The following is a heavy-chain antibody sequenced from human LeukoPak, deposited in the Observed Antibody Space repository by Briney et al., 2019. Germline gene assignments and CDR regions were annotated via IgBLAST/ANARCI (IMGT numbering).Heavy chain of an antibody. CDR2: IGTAGDT. J-gene: IGHJ4*02. Sequence: PGGSPRLSCAASGFTFSSYDMHWVRQATGKGLEWVSAIGTAGDTYYPGSVKGRFTISRENAKNSLYLQMNSLRAGDTAVYYCARAASGSYRLYFDYWGQGTLVTVSS. D-gene: IGHD1-26*01. CDR3: ARAASGSYRLYFDY. V-gene: IGHV3-13*01. CDR1: GFTFSSYD.